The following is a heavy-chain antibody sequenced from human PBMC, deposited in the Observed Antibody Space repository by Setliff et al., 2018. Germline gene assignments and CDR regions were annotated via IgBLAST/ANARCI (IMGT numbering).Heavy chain of an antibody. J-gene: IGHJ4*02. CDR3: IDGRNRAWGVY. CDR1: GFTFVNYW. D-gene: IGHD7-27*01. Sequence: GGSLRLSCAASGFTFVNYWMHWVRQAPGKGLEWVSGISWNSGSIGYADSVKGRFTISRDNAKNSLYLQMNSLRAEDTAVYYCIDGRNRAWGVYWGQGTLVTVSS. CDR2: ISWNSGSI. V-gene: IGHV3-9*01.